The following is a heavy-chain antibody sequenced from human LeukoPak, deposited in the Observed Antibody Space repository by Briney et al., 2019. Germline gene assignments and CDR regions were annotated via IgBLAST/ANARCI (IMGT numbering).Heavy chain of an antibody. CDR1: GYTFTSYA. J-gene: IGHJ4*02. CDR2: INTNTGNP. Sequence: ASVKVSCKASGYTFTSYAMNWVRQAPGQGLEWMGWINTNTGNPTYAQGFTGRFVFSLDTSVSTAYQQISSLKAEDTAFYYCARGYTKDMTSVTHFDYWGQGTLVTVSS. D-gene: IGHD4-17*01. CDR3: ARGYTKDMTSVTHFDY. V-gene: IGHV7-4-1*02.